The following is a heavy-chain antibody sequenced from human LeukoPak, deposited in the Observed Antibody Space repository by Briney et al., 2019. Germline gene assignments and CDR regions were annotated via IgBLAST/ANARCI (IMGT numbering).Heavy chain of an antibody. J-gene: IGHJ6*02. CDR2: ISCSGGST. CDR3: AKIRECSATSCYRSYGMDV. D-gene: IGHD2-2*01. Sequence: GGSLRLSCAASGFTFSNYAMIWVRQAPGKGLEWVSVISCSGGSTYYADSVKGRFTLSRDKSKNTLYLQMNSLRAEDTAVYFCAKIRECSATSCYRSYGMDVWGQGTTVTVSS. CDR1: GFTFSNYA. V-gene: IGHV3-23*01.